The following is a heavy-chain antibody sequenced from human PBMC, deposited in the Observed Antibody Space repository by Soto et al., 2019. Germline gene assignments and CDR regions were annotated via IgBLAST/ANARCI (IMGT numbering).Heavy chain of an antibody. V-gene: IGHV3-74*01. D-gene: IGHD5-18*01. J-gene: IGHJ4*02. Sequence: GWSLRLSCSASVFTFSSYWMHWFRQAPGEGLVWVSRINFDGSDTNYADSVKGRFTISRDNAKNTLYLQMNSLRAEDTAVYYCVRDGGYSYGLDFDYWGQGTLVTVSS. CDR2: INFDGSDT. CDR3: VRDGGYSYGLDFDY. CDR1: VFTFSSYW.